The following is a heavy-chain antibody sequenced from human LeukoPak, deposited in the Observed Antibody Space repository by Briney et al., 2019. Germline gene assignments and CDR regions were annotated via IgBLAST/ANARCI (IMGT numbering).Heavy chain of an antibody. CDR2: VHLDGRT. J-gene: IGHJ4*02. V-gene: IGHV4-34*10. CDR3: AREGGFYRPLDY. D-gene: IGHD6-25*01. CDR1: GGSFSGYY. Sequence: SETLSLTCAVYGGSFSGYYWSWIRQPPGKGLEWIGEVHLDGRTNFNPSLKSRLTMSVDLSENHVSLKLTSVTAADTAVYYCAREGGFYRPLDYSGQGTLVTVSS.